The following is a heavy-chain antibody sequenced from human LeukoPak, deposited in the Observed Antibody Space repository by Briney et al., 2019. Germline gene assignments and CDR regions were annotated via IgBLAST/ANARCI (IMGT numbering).Heavy chain of an antibody. D-gene: IGHD3-10*01. J-gene: IGHJ4*02. CDR3: ARVRSYYGSVTGKSYYFDY. V-gene: IGHV4-59*01. CDR1: GDSISTYY. CDR2: IYSSDTT. Sequence: PSETLSLTCTVSGDSISTYYWSWIRQPPGKGLEYLGYIYSSDTTNYNPSLKSRVTILVDTSKNQFSLRLSSVTAADTAVYYCARVRSYYGSVTGKSYYFDYWGQGALVTVSS.